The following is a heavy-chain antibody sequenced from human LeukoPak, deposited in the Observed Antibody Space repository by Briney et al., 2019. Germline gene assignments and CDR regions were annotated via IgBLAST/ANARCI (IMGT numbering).Heavy chain of an antibody. CDR1: GGSFSGYY. J-gene: IGHJ4*02. V-gene: IGHV4-34*01. D-gene: IGHD6-19*01. CDR3: TRGWYSSGWLHKPRLFDY. Sequence: SETLSLTCAVSGGSFSGYYWSWIRQPPGKGLEWIGEINHSGSTNYNPSLKSRVTISVHTSKNQFSLKLSSVTAADTAVYYCTRGWYSSGWLHKPRLFDYWGQGTLVTVSS. CDR2: INHSGST.